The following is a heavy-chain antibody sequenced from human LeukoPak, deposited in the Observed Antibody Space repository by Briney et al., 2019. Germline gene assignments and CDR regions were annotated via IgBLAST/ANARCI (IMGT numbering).Heavy chain of an antibody. Sequence: SETLSLTCTVSGGSISSSSYYWGGIRQPPGKGLEWIGSIYYSGSTYYNPSLKSRVTISVDTSKNQFSLKLSSVTAADTAVYYCARKAYTAMAARHHTTLDYWGQGTLVTVSS. CDR1: GGSISSSSYY. CDR3: ARKAYTAMAARHHTTLDY. V-gene: IGHV4-39*01. CDR2: IYYSGST. D-gene: IGHD5-18*01. J-gene: IGHJ4*02.